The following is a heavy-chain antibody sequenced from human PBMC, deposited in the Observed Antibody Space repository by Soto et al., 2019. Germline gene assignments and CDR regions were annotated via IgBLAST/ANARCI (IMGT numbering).Heavy chain of an antibody. V-gene: IGHV1-69*13. Sequence: SVKVSCKASGGTFSSYAISWVRQAPGQGLEWMGGIIPIFGTANYAQKFQGRVTITADESTSTAYMELSSLRSEDTAVYYCARVRITIFGVVTTDGWFDPWGQGTLVTVS. CDR2: IIPIFGTA. J-gene: IGHJ5*02. CDR1: GGTFSSYA. CDR3: ARVRITIFGVVTTDGWFDP. D-gene: IGHD3-3*01.